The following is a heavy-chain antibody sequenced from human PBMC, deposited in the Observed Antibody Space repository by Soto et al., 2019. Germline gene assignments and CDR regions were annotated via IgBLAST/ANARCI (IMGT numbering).Heavy chain of an antibody. CDR3: AKDQAGYCSSTSCYTEDY. CDR1: GFTFTTYT. D-gene: IGHD2-2*02. CDR2: ISGSGGST. V-gene: IGHV3-23*01. J-gene: IGHJ4*02. Sequence: GGSLRLSCAASGFTFTTYTMNWVRQAPGKGLEWVSGISGSGGSTYYADSVKGRFTISRDNSKNTLYLQMNSLRAEDTAVYYCAKDQAGYCSSTSCYTEDYWGQGTLVTVSS.